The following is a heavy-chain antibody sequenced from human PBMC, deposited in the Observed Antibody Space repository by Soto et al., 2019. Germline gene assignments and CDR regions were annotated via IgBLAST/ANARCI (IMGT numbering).Heavy chain of an antibody. D-gene: IGHD1-26*01. V-gene: IGHV3-48*03. CDR1: GFTFSSYE. CDR3: ARETLPLVGGVRENVYYGMDG. Sequence: EVQLEESGGGLVQPGGSLRLSCAASGFTFSSYEMNWVRQVPGKGLQWVSYIGTSETIRYYADSVKGRFTISRDNAKNSLYWQWTSRRAKDTAIYSCARETLPLVGGVRENVYYGMDGWGPGTTVTVSS. J-gene: IGHJ6*02. CDR2: IGTSETIR.